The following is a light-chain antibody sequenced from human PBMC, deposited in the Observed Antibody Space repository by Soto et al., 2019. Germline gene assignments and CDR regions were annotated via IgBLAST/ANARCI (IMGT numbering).Light chain of an antibody. CDR3: QQYNNLPYT. CDR1: QAISKY. CDR2: DAS. V-gene: IGKV1-33*01. Sequence: DIQMTQSPSSLSASLGDRVTITCQASQAISKYLHWYHQRPGKAPILVIYDASNLEAGAPSRFSGGRSGTSFTLTISSLQPEDIGTYFCQQYNNLPYTFGQGTKLDIK. J-gene: IGKJ2*01.